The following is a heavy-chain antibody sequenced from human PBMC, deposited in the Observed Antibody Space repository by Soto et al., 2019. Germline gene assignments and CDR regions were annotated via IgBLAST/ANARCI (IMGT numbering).Heavy chain of an antibody. CDR2: IWYDGSNK. D-gene: IGHD3-16*01. J-gene: IGHJ4*02. Sequence: GGSLRLSCAASGFTFSSYGMHWVRQAPGKGLEWVAVIWYDGSNKYYADSVKGRFTISRDNSKNTLYLQMNSLRAEDTAVYYCARDVGGGPFDYWGQGTLVTVSS. CDR1: GFTFSSYG. V-gene: IGHV3-33*01. CDR3: ARDVGGGPFDY.